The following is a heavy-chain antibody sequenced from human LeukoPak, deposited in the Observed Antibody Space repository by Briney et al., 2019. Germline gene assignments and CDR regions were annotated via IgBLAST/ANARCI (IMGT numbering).Heavy chain of an antibody. V-gene: IGHV4-61*09. D-gene: IGHD2-2*01. CDR2: IYTSGST. CDR1: GGSISSGSYY. CDR3: AGYQLLTYYYYYMDV. J-gene: IGHJ6*03. Sequence: SQTLSLTCAVSGGSISSGSYYWSWIRHPAGNELEWFGHIYTSGSTNYNTSLKSRVTISVDTSKNQFSLKLSSVTAADTAVYYCAGYQLLTYYYYYMDVWGKGTTVTVSS.